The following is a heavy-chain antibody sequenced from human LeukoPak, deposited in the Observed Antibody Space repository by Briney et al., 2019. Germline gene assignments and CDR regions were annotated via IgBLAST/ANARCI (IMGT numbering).Heavy chain of an antibody. CDR1: GFTFTTYS. V-gene: IGHV3-21*01. J-gene: IGHJ4*02. CDR3: ARGHTAVTRHFDF. Sequence: PGGSLRLSCEASGFTFTTYSMTWVRQAPGKGLEWVSIISSGSSAIFSVDALKGRFTISRDDAKNLLYLDMNSLRAEDTAVYYCARGHTAVTRHFDFWGQGTLVTVSP. D-gene: IGHD4-17*01. CDR2: ISSGSSAI.